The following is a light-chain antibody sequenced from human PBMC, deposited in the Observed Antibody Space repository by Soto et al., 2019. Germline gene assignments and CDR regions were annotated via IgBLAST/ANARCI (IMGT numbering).Light chain of an antibody. CDR3: QKYNSVPLT. CDR2: AAS. J-gene: IGKJ4*01. V-gene: IGKV1-27*01. Sequence: DIQMTQSPSSLSASVGDRGTITCRASQGISTYLAWYQQKPGKVPKLLIYAASTLQSGVPSRFSGSGSGTDLTLTISSLQPDDVATYYCQKYNSVPLTFGGGTKVEIK. CDR1: QGISTY.